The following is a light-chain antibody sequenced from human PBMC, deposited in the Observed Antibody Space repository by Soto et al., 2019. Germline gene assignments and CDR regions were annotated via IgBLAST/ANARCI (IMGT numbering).Light chain of an antibody. J-gene: IGKJ1*01. CDR2: AAS. V-gene: IGKV1-8*01. CDR3: QQYYSYPRT. Sequence: IRMTQSPSSFSASTGDRVTITCRASQGISSYLAWYQQKPGKAPKLLIYAASTLQSGVPSRFSGSGSGTDFTLTISCLQSEDFATYYCQQYYSYPRTFGQGAKVDIK. CDR1: QGISSY.